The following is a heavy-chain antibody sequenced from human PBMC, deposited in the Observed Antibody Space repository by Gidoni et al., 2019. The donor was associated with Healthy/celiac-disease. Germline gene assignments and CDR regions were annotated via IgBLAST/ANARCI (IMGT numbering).Heavy chain of an antibody. CDR2: IYYSGST. CDR1: GGSISSSSYY. Sequence: QLQLQESGPGLVKPLETLSLTCTVSGGSISSSSYYWGWIRQPPGKGLEWIGSIYYSGSTYYNPSLKSRVTISVDTSKNQFSLKLSSVTAADTAVYYCARLGDYDFWSGYLDYWGQGTLVTVSS. J-gene: IGHJ4*02. D-gene: IGHD3-3*01. CDR3: ARLGDYDFWSGYLDY. V-gene: IGHV4-39*01.